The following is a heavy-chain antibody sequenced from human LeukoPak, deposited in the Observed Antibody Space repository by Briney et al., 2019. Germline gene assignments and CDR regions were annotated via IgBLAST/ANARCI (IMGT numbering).Heavy chain of an antibody. CDR2: IIPIFGTA. D-gene: IGHD3-16*01. V-gene: IGHV1-69*13. CDR3: ARSSGGPFYYYCGMDV. Sequence: ASVKVSCKASGGTFSSYAISWVRQAPGQGLEWMGGIIPIFGTAIYAQKFQGRVTITADESTSTAYMELSSLRSEDTAVYYCARSSGGPFYYYCGMDVWGQGTTVTVSS. CDR1: GGTFSSYA. J-gene: IGHJ6*02.